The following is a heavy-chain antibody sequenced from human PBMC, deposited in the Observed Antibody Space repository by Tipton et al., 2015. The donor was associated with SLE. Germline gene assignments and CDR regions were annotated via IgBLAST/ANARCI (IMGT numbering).Heavy chain of an antibody. D-gene: IGHD3-22*01. CDR1: GGSISSGGYY. V-gene: IGHV3-23*01. J-gene: IGHJ3*02. CDR3: AKGGRYYDSSGYYGEVFDI. CDR2: ISGSGGST. Sequence: LSLTCTVSGGSISSGGYYWSWIRQHPGKGLEWVSAISGSGGSTYYADSVKGRFAISRDNSKNTLYLQMNSLRAEDTAVYYCAKGGRYYDSSGYYGEVFDIWGQGTMVTVSS.